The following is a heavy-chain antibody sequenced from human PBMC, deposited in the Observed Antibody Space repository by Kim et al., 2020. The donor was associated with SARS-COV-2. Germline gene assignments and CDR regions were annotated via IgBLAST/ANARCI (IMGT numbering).Heavy chain of an antibody. CDR2: INAGNGNT. Sequence: ASVKVSCKASGYTFTSYAMHWVRQAPGQRLEWMGWINAGNGNTKYSQKFQGRVTITRDTSASTAYMELSSLRSEDTAVYYCARSDRLWFGETFDYWGQGTLVTVSS. V-gene: IGHV1-3*01. CDR1: GYTFTSYA. D-gene: IGHD3-10*01. J-gene: IGHJ4*02. CDR3: ARSDRLWFGETFDY.